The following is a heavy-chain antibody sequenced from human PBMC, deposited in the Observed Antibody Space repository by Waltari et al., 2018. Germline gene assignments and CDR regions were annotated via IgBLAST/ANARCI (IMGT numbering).Heavy chain of an antibody. D-gene: IGHD3-16*01. V-gene: IGHV3-21*01. CDR1: GFTFSSYS. Sequence: EVQLVESGGGLVKPGGSLRLSCAASGFTFSSYSMTWVRQAPGKGLEWVSSISSSSSYIYYADSVKGRFTISRDNAKNSLYLQMNSLRAEDTAVYYCARDLGRSGDYFDYWGQGTLVTVSS. CDR2: ISSSSSYI. CDR3: ARDLGRSGDYFDY. J-gene: IGHJ4*02.